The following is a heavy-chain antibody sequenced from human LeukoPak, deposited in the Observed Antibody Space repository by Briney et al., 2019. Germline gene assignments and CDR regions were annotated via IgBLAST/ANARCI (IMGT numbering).Heavy chain of an antibody. D-gene: IGHD4-17*01. Sequence: SETLSLTCTVSGGSTSSYYWSWIRQPPGKGLEWIGYIHYTGSTNYNPSLKSRVTISADTSKNQFSLKLSSVTAADTAVYYCARQVAVRDYAGNWLDPWGQGTLVTVSS. CDR1: GGSTSSYY. J-gene: IGHJ5*02. CDR3: ARQVAVRDYAGNWLDP. V-gene: IGHV4-59*01. CDR2: IHYTGST.